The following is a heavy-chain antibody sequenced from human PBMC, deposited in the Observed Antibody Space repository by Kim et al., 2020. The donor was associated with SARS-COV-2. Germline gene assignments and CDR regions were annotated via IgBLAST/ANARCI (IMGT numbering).Heavy chain of an antibody. D-gene: IGHD3-9*01. J-gene: IGHJ4*02. V-gene: IGHV3-30*10. Sequence: TDSVKGRFTISRDNLKNTLYLQMNSLRAEDAAVYYCARVLTTYYKSPFFDAWDQGTLVTVSS. CDR3: ARVLTTYYKSPFFDA.